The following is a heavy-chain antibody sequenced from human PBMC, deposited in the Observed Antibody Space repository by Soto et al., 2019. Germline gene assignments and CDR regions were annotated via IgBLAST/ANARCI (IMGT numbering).Heavy chain of an antibody. V-gene: IGHV4-31*03. CDR3: ARDFRLTRGWYHFDY. CDR2: IYYSGST. CDR1: GGSISSGGYY. J-gene: IGHJ4*02. D-gene: IGHD6-19*01. Sequence: SETLSLTCTVSGGSISSGGYYWSWIRQHPGKGLEWIGYIYYSGSTYYNPSLKSRVTISVDTSKNQFSLKLSSVTAADTAVYYCARDFRLTRGWYHFDYWGQGTLVTVSS.